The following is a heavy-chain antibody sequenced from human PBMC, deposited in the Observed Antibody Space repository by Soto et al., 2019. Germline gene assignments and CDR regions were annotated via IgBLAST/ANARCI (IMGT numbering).Heavy chain of an antibody. CDR3: ARSIVGARDAWDL. Sequence: QVQLVQSGAEVRKPGSSVKVSCKASGGTFNSYAISWVRQAPGQGLEWMGGIIPIFATPNYAQRFQGRVTITADESTSTAYMELSSLTSDDTAVFYCARSIVGARDAWDLWGQGTQVTVSS. V-gene: IGHV1-69*12. CDR2: IIPIFATP. J-gene: IGHJ5*02. CDR1: GGTFNSYA. D-gene: IGHD1-26*01.